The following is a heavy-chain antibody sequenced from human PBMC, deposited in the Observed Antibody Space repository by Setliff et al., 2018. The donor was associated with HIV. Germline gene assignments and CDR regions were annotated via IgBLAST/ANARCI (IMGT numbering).Heavy chain of an antibody. V-gene: IGHV4-34*01. J-gene: IGHJ6*03. CDR1: GGSFSGYY. CDR2: INHSGST. D-gene: IGHD2-2*01. CDR3: ASEARTRSTYYYSMDV. Sequence: PSETLSLTCAVYGGSFSGYYWTWIRQPPGKGLEWIGEINHSGSTNYNPSLKSRVTISVDTSKNQFSLKLASVNAAETAVYYCASEARTRSTYYYSMDVWGKGTTVTVSS.